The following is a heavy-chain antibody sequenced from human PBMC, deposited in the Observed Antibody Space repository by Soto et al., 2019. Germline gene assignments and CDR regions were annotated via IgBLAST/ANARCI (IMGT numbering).Heavy chain of an antibody. CDR1: GYTSTSYA. Sequence: ASVKVSCKASGYTSTSYAMHWVRQAPGQRLEWMGWINAGNGNTKYSQKFQGRVTITRDTSASTAYMELSSLRSEDTAVYYCARGFLEWFSDYWGQGTLVTVSS. CDR2: INAGNGNT. CDR3: ARGFLEWFSDY. D-gene: IGHD3-3*01. V-gene: IGHV1-3*01. J-gene: IGHJ4*02.